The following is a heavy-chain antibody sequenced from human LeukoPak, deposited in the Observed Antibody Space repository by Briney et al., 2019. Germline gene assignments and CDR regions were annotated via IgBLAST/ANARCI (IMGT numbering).Heavy chain of an antibody. D-gene: IGHD3-10*01. J-gene: IGHJ6*03. V-gene: IGHV1-24*01. CDR3: ATSGISLVRGVALGYYYYMDA. Sequence: GASLKLSCKVFGNTLRDLAMHWVRQAPGQGLEWMGGLDHHFGKKTYAQKFQGRVRMTEDTSTDTAYMELSSLRSEDTAIYYCATSGISLVRGVALGYYYYMDAWGTGTTVTVSS. CDR2: LDHHFGKK. CDR1: GNTLRDLA.